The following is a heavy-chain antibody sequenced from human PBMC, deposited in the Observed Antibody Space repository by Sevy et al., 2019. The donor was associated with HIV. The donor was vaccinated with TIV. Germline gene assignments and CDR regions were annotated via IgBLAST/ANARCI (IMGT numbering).Heavy chain of an antibody. CDR3: VKGMDSAGKYVNFNS. J-gene: IGHJ4*02. CDR1: GFMFDAYA. CDR2: ISWNGENM. Sequence: GGSLRLSCAVSGFMFDAYAMHWVRQSPGKGLEWVPSISWNGENMGYADFVKGRFTISRDNAKKSLYLQMNGLRVEDTALFYCVKGMDSAGKYVNFNSWGQGTLVTVSS. V-gene: IGHV3-9*01. D-gene: IGHD2-15*01.